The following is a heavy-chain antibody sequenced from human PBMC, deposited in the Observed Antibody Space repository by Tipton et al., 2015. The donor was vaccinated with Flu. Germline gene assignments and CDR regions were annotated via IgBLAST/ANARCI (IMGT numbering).Heavy chain of an antibody. D-gene: IGHD5-24*01. CDR2: INANDNGT. Sequence: QLVQSGPELKKPGASVKVSCQGSGYTFTAHYMHWVRQAPGQGLEWMGWINANDNGTRYPQKFQGRVTMTRDTSISTVYMELSRLSSDDTAVYYCARDGAGYNGAFDTWGEGAMVTVSS. V-gene: IGHV1-2*02. CDR3: ARDGAGYNGAFDT. CDR1: GYTFTAHY. J-gene: IGHJ3*02.